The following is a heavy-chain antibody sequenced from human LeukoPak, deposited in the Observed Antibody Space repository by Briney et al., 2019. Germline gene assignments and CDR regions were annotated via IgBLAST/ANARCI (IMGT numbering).Heavy chain of an antibody. CDR3: ASYYIIGLYYFDY. CDR1: GGSISSSSYS. J-gene: IGHJ4*02. D-gene: IGHD3-10*01. CDR2: IYYSGST. Sequence: PSETLSLTCTVSGGSISSSSYSWGWIRKPPGKGLEWIGSIYYSGSTYYNPSLKSRVTISVDTSKNQFSLKLSSVTAADTAVYYCASYYIIGLYYFDYWGQGTLVTVSS. V-gene: IGHV4-39*01.